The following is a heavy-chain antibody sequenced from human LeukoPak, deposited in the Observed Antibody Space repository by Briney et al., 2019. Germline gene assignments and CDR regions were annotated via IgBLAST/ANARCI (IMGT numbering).Heavy chain of an antibody. J-gene: IGHJ4*02. CDR2: INNRGST. Sequence: PAEPLSLTCAVYGRSFSGYYWSWIRQPPGKGLEWIGEINNRGSTNYNPSLKSRVTISVDTSKNQFSLKLSSVTAADTAVYYCARTRDYGGNSLDFDYWGQGTLVTVSS. CDR3: ARTRDYGGNSLDFDY. CDR1: GRSFSGYY. V-gene: IGHV4-34*01. D-gene: IGHD4-23*01.